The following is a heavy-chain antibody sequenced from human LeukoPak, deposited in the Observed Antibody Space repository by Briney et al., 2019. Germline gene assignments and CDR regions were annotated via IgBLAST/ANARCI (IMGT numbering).Heavy chain of an antibody. D-gene: IGHD2/OR15-2a*01. CDR2: INHSGST. CDR3: ARVIRGYFDY. CDR1: GGPFSGYY. Sequence: PSETLSLTCTVYGGPFSGYYWSWIRQPPGKGLEWIGEINHSGSTNHNSSLKSRATISVDTSKNQFSLKLSSVTAADTAVYYCARVIRGYFDYWGQGTLVTVSS. J-gene: IGHJ4*02. V-gene: IGHV4-34*04.